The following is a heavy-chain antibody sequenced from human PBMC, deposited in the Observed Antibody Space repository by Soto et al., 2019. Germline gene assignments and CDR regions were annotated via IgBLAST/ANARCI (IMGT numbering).Heavy chain of an antibody. J-gene: IGHJ6*02. D-gene: IGHD3-10*01. V-gene: IGHV3-7*01. CDR1: GFTFSSYY. CDR2: IKQDGSET. Sequence: GGSLRLSCAASGFTFSSYYMSWVRQAPGKGLEWVANIKQDGSETYYVDSVKGRFTISRDNAKNSLYLQMNSLRAEDTAVYYCARDWYGSGSYYYYYYGMDVWGQGTTVTVSS. CDR3: ARDWYGSGSYYYYYYGMDV.